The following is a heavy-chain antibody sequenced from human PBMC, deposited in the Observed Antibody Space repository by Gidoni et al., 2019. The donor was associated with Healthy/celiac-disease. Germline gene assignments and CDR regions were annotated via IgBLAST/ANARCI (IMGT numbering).Heavy chain of an antibody. J-gene: IGHJ5*02. CDR3: ASTEPAAYP. CDR1: GFTFSSYS. Sequence: VQLVESGGGLVKPGGSLRLSCAASGFTFSSYSMTWVRQAPGKGLEWVSTISSSSSYIYYADSVKGRFTITRDNAKNSLYLQMNSLRAEDTAVYYCASTEPAAYPWGQGTLVTVSS. V-gene: IGHV3-21*01. D-gene: IGHD2-2*01. CDR2: ISSSSSYI.